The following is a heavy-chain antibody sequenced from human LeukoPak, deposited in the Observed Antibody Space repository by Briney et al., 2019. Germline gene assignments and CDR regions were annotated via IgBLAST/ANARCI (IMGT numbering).Heavy chain of an antibody. CDR1: GFTFSGYP. D-gene: IGHD3-22*01. CDR2: ISYDGSNK. J-gene: IGHJ4*02. CDR3: AKDFSYYYDSSVFDY. Sequence: GGSLRLSCAASGFTFSGYPIHWVRQAPGKGLEWVAVISYDGSNKYYADSVKGRFTISRDNSKNTLYLQMNSLRAEDTAVYYCAKDFSYYYDSSVFDYWGQGTLVTVSS. V-gene: IGHV3-30-3*02.